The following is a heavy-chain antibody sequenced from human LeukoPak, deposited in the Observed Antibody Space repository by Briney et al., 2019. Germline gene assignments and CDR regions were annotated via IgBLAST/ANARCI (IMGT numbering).Heavy chain of an antibody. CDR2: IYPGDSDT. D-gene: IGHD6-19*01. Sequence: HGESLKISCKGSGYSFTSYWIGWVRQMPGKGLEWMGIIYPGDSDTRYSPSFQGQVTISADKSISTAYLQWSSLKASDTAMYYCARHHIAVAKNYYYYYMDVWGKGTTVTISS. V-gene: IGHV5-51*01. CDR3: ARHHIAVAKNYYYYYMDV. CDR1: GYSFTSYW. J-gene: IGHJ6*03.